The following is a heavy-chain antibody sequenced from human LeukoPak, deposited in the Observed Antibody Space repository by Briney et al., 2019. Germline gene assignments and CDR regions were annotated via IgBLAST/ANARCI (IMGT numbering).Heavy chain of an antibody. J-gene: IGHJ4*02. CDR3: ARLVGVSPLDY. V-gene: IGHV3-48*04. D-gene: IGHD3-16*01. CDR2: ISSSSSTI. CDR1: GFTFSSYS. Sequence: GGSLRLSCAASGFTFSSYSMNWVRQAPGKGLEWVSFISSSSSTIYYADSVKGRFTISRDNAKNSLYLQMNSLRAEDTAVYYCARLVGVSPLDYWGQGTPVTVSS.